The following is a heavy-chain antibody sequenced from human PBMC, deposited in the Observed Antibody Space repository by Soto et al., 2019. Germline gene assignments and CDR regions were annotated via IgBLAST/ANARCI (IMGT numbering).Heavy chain of an antibody. D-gene: IGHD3-10*01. CDR3: ARGGRSITMVRGLKYGMDV. Sequence: SETLSLTCTVSGGSISSSSYYWGWIRQPPGKGLEWIGSIYYSGSTNYNPSLKSRVTISVDTSKNQFSLKLSSVTAADTAVYYCARGGRSITMVRGLKYGMDVWGQGTTVTVSS. CDR2: IYYSGST. CDR1: GGSISSSSYY. J-gene: IGHJ6*02. V-gene: IGHV4-39*07.